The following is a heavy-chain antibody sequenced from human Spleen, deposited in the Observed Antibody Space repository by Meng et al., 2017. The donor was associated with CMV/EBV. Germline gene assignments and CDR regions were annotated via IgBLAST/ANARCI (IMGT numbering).Heavy chain of an antibody. J-gene: IGHJ6*02. Sequence: SVKVSCKASGGTFSSHAISWVRQAPGQGLEWMGGIIPIFGTANYAQKFQGRVTITTDESTSTAYMELSSLRSEDTAVYYCARDGRLSYYGSGSYQIPDPSQTYYYYGMDVWGQGTTVTVSS. CDR3: ARDGRLSYYGSGSYQIPDPSQTYYYYGMDV. V-gene: IGHV1-69*05. D-gene: IGHD3-10*01. CDR2: IIPIFGTA. CDR1: GGTFSSHA.